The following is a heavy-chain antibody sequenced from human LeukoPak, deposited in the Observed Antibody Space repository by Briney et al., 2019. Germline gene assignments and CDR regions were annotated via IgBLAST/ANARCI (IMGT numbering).Heavy chain of an antibody. J-gene: IGHJ4*02. CDR3: AKATATSGKLVFDY. D-gene: IGHD6-13*01. CDR2: VSASGSST. CDR1: GFTFSSYA. Sequence: GGSLRLSCAASGFTFSSYALTWVRQAPGKGLEWVSAVSASGSSTYYADSVKGRFTISRDNSKNTLYLQMNSLRAEDTAVYYCAKATATSGKLVFDYWGQGTLVTVSS. V-gene: IGHV3-23*01.